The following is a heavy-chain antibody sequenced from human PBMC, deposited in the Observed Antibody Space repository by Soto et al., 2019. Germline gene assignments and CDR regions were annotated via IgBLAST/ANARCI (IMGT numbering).Heavy chain of an antibody. V-gene: IGHV1-3*01. CDR2: INAGTGQV. J-gene: IGHJ3*02. CDR1: GYTSTRYG. CDR3: ARVMTVQAFDI. D-gene: IGHD4-17*01. Sequence: ASVKVSCKASGYTSTRYGIHWVRQAPGQRLEWMGWINAGTGQVKYSQKFQGRVSITRDTSASTAYMELSSLRSEDTAVYYCARVMTVQAFDIWGQGTMVTVSS.